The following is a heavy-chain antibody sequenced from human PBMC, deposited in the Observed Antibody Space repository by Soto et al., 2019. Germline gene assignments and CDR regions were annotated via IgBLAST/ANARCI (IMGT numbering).Heavy chain of an antibody. CDR3: ARDLGTYYYAMDV. V-gene: IGHV4-34*01. D-gene: IGHD3-16*01. CDR1: GGSFSGYY. Sequence: PSETLSLTCAVYGGSFSGYYWSWIRQPPGKGLEWIGEINHSESTKYNPSLKSRVTISGDTSKNQFPLKLTSVTAADTAVYYCARDLGTYYYAMDVWGQGTTFTVSS. J-gene: IGHJ6*02. CDR2: INHSEST.